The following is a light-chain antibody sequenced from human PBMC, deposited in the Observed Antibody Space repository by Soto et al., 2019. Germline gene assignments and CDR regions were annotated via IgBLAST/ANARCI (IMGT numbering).Light chain of an antibody. CDR1: NSDVGGYNY. CDR2: DVL. CDR3: CSYAGSYTYV. Sequence: QSVLTQPRSVSGSPGQSVTISCTGTNSDVGGYNYVPWYQHHPGKAPKLMIYDVLKRPSGVPDRFSGSKSGNTASLTISGLQAEDGADYYCCSYAGSYTYVFGTGTKVTVL. V-gene: IGLV2-11*01. J-gene: IGLJ1*01.